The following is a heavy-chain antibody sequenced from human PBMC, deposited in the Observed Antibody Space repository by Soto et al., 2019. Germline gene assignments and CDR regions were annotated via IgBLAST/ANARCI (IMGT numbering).Heavy chain of an antibody. Sequence: PSETLSLTCTVSGGSISSYYWSWILQPPGKGLEWIGYIYYSGSTNYNPSLKSRVTISIDTSKNQFSLKLSSVTAADTAVYYCARAPAARRFDYWGQGTLVTVSS. D-gene: IGHD2-2*01. CDR3: ARAPAARRFDY. V-gene: IGHV4-59*12. CDR2: IYYSGST. CDR1: GGSISSYY. J-gene: IGHJ4*02.